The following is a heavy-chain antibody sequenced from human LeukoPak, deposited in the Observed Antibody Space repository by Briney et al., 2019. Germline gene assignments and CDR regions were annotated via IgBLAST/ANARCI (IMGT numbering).Heavy chain of an antibody. V-gene: IGHV3-23*01. CDR3: YYYGSGSYLGDAFDI. J-gene: IGHJ3*02. CDR2: ISGSGGNT. D-gene: IGHD3-10*01. CDR1: GFTFSSYA. Sequence: PGGTLRLSCAASGFTFSSYAMSWVRQAPGKGLEWVSAISGSGGNTYYAVSVKGRFTISRDNSKNTLNLQMNSLRAEDTAVYYCYYYGSGSYLGDAFDIWGQGTMVTVSS.